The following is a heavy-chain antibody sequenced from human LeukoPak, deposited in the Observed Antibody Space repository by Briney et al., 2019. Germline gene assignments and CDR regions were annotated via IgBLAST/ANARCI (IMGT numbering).Heavy chain of an antibody. CDR1: GLTFSRHW. CDR3: ASRPPTGYAYLGAFDY. Sequence: PGGSLRLSCAASGLTFSRHWMSWVRQAPGKGLEWVANIKPDGSEKYYVDSVRGRFTISRDNSRSSLYLQMNNLGAEDTALYYCASRPPTGYAYLGAFDYWGQGTLVTVSS. J-gene: IGHJ4*02. CDR2: IKPDGSEK. V-gene: IGHV3-7*01. D-gene: IGHD3-9*01.